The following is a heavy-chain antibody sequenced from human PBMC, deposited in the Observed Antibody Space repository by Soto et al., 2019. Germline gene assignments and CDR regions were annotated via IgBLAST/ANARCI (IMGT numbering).Heavy chain of an antibody. CDR1: GFTFSSYS. V-gene: IGHV3-48*01. CDR2: ISSSSSTI. Sequence: PGGSLRLSCAASGFTFSSYSMNWVRQAPGKGLEWVSYISSSSSTIYYADSVKGRFTISRDNAKNSLYLQMNSLRAEDTAVYYCARPAEDWYFDLWGRGTLVTVSS. CDR3: ARPAEDWYFDL. J-gene: IGHJ2*01.